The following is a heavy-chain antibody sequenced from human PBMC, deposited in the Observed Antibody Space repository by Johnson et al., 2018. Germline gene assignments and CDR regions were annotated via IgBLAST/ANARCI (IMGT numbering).Heavy chain of an antibody. CDR3: VRNNGYERFDS. CDR1: EFSFGSYW. CDR2: INGDGSVT. V-gene: IGHV3-7*01. D-gene: IGHD5-12*01. Sequence: VQLQESGGGLVQPGGSLRLSCVASEFSFGSYWMSWVRQAPGKGLEWVANINGDGSVTYFADSMTGRFTVSRDNAKNSLFLQMNSLRVEDTAVYYCVRNNGYERFDSWGQGTLVTVSS. J-gene: IGHJ4*02.